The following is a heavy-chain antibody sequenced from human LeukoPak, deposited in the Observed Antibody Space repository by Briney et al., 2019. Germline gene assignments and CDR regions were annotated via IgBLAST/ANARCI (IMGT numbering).Heavy chain of an antibody. CDR2: FDPEDGET. J-gene: IGHJ4*02. Sequence: GATVKISCKASGYTFTDYYMHWVQQAPGKGLEWMGGFDPEDGETIYAQKFQGRVTMTEDTSTDTAYMELSSLRSEDTAVYYCALGDSGSSFDYWGQGTLVTVSS. CDR1: GYTFTDYY. D-gene: IGHD1-26*01. V-gene: IGHV1-69-2*01. CDR3: ALGDSGSSFDY.